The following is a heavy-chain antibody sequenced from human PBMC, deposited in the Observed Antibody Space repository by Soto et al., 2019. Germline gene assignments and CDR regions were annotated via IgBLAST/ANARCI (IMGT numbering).Heavy chain of an antibody. CDR3: AHPQAYYYDSSGYMYYFDY. J-gene: IGHJ4*02. Sequence: QITLKESGPTLVKPTQTLTLTCTFSGFSLSTSGVGVGWIRQPPGKALEWLVLIYWNDDKRYSPSLKSRLTITKDTSKNQVVLTMTNMDPVDTATYYCAHPQAYYYDSSGYMYYFDYWGQGTLVTVSS. D-gene: IGHD3-22*01. V-gene: IGHV2-5*01. CDR2: IYWNDDK. CDR1: GFSLSTSGVG.